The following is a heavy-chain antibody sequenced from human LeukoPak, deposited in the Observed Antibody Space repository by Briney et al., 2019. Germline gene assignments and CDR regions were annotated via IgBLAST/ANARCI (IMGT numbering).Heavy chain of an antibody. CDR2: IYSGGST. Sequence: GGSLRLSCAASGFTVSSNYMSWVRQAPGKGLEWVSVIYSGGSTYYADSVKGRFTISRDNSKNTLYLQMNSLRAEDTAVYYCARSPYLRTYGYGPWELPVSYFDYWGQGTLVTVSS. J-gene: IGHJ4*02. V-gene: IGHV3-53*01. CDR3: ARSPYLRTYGYGPWELPVSYFDY. CDR1: GFTVSSNY. D-gene: IGHD1-26*01.